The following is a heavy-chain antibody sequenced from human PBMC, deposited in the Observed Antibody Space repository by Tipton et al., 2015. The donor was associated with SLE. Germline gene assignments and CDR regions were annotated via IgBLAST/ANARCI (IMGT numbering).Heavy chain of an antibody. V-gene: IGHV4-59*08. Sequence: TLSLTCTVSGGSISSYYWSWIRQPPGKGLEWIGYIYYSGSTHYNPSLKSRVPISVDTSKNQFSLKLSSLTAADTAVYYCARHYYYDSSGYYYDAFDIWGQGTMVTVST. D-gene: IGHD3-22*01. J-gene: IGHJ3*02. CDR3: ARHYYYDSSGYYYDAFDI. CDR2: IYYSGST. CDR1: GGSISSYY.